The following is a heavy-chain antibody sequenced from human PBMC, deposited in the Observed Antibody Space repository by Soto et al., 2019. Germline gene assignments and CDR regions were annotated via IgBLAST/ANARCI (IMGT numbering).Heavy chain of an antibody. D-gene: IGHD3-3*01. CDR3: AHTGAYYDFWSGYYPFDY. Sequence: SGPTLVNPTQTLTLTCTFSGFSLSTSGVGVGWIRQPPGKALEWLALIYWNDDKRYSPSLKSRLTITKDTSKNQVVLTMTNMDPVDTATYSCAHTGAYYDFWSGYYPFDYWGQGTLVTVS. CDR1: GFSLSTSGVG. CDR2: IYWNDDK. V-gene: IGHV2-5*01. J-gene: IGHJ4*02.